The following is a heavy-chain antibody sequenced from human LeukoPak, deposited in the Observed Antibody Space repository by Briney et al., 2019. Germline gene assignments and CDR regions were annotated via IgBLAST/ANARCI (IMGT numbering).Heavy chain of an antibody. D-gene: IGHD3-22*01. CDR3: ARGGRGSAAVVAPRSFDI. Sequence: GGSLRLSCAASGFTFSNYVMSWVRQAPGKGLEWVSVTYTGGNSYYADPVKGRFIISRDISKNTLYLQMNSLRAEDSALYYCARGGRGSAAVVAPRSFDIWGQGTMVTVSS. CDR2: TYTGGNS. V-gene: IGHV3-53*01. J-gene: IGHJ3*02. CDR1: GFTFSNYV.